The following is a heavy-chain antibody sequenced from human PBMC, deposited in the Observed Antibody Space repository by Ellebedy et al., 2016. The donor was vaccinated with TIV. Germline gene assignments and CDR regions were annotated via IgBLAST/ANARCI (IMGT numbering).Heavy chain of an antibody. CDR1: GFTFSSYW. V-gene: IGHV3-74*03. J-gene: IGHJ4*02. CDR2: TSSEGSTT. D-gene: IGHD6-19*01. CDR3: ARGDGSSGWYFDY. Sequence: GESLKISXAASGFTFSSYWMHWVRQAPGKGLVWVSRTSSEGSTTTYADSARGRFTISRDNAKNTLYLQMNSLRAEDTAVYYCARGDGSSGWYFDYWGQGTLVTVSS.